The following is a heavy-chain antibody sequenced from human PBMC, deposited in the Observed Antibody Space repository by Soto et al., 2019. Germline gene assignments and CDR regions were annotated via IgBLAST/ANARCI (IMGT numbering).Heavy chain of an antibody. CDR3: AKERHNWNDVDIGAANWFDP. CDR2: IWYDGGST. CDR1: GFTFTAYG. J-gene: IGHJ5*02. D-gene: IGHD1-20*01. Sequence: PGGSLRLSCAASGFTFTAYGMHWVRQAPGKGLEWVAVIWYDGGSTYYADPVKGRFTISRDNSKNTLYLQMNSLRAEDTAVYYCAKERHNWNDVDIGAANWFDPWGQGTLVTVSS. V-gene: IGHV3-33*06.